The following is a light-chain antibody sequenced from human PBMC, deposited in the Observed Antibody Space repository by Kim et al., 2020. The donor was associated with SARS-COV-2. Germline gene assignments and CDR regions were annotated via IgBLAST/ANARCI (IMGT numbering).Light chain of an antibody. CDR2: RDN. Sequence: QAGLTQPPSVSMDLRQTATLTCTGNSNNVGDEGASWLQQNQGHPPKVVSYRDNKRPSGISERFSASRSGNTATLTITGLQSEDEADYYCTAWDSSLRVWVLGGGTQLTVL. V-gene: IGLV10-54*01. CDR1: SNNVGDEG. CDR3: TAWDSSLRVWV. J-gene: IGLJ3*02.